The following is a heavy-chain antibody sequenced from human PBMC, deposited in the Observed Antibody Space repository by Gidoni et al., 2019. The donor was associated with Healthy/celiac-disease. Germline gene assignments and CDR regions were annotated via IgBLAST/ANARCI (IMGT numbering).Heavy chain of an antibody. Sequence: EVQLVESGGGLVKPGGSLRLSCAASGFTFSSYSMNWVRQAPGKGLEWVSSISSSSSYIYYADSVKGRFTISRDNAKNSLYLQMNSLRAEDTAVYYCARDPPYCSSTSCYSHWYFDLWGRGTLVTVSS. D-gene: IGHD2-2*01. CDR1: GFTFSSYS. J-gene: IGHJ2*01. V-gene: IGHV3-21*01. CDR3: ARDPPYCSSTSCYSHWYFDL. CDR2: ISSSSSYI.